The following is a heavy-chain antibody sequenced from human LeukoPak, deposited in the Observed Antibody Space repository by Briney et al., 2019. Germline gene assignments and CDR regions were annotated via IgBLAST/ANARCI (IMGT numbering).Heavy chain of an antibody. CDR3: ARHPYCSGGSCYSDY. J-gene: IGHJ4*02. CDR2: IYPGDSDT. D-gene: IGHD2-15*01. Sequence: GESLKISCKGSGYSFTSYWIGWVRQLPGKGLEWMGIIYPGDSDTRYSPSFQGQVTISADKSISTAYLQWSSLKASDTAMYYCARHPYCSGGSCYSDYWGQGTLVTVSS. V-gene: IGHV5-51*01. CDR1: GYSFTSYW.